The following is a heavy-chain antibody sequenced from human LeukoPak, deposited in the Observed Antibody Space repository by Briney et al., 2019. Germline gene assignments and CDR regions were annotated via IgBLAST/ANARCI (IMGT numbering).Heavy chain of an antibody. CDR3: ARDLAVGRWPLWHFDL. D-gene: IGHD5-24*01. CDR2: INQDGSQK. J-gene: IGHJ2*01. V-gene: IGHV3-7*05. Sequence: GGSLRLSCVASGFSFSNYWMSWVRQAPGKGLEWVANINQDGSQKYYVDSVKGRFTISRDNAKNSLYLQMSSLRAEDTAVYYCARDLAVGRWPLWHFDLWGRGTLVTVSS. CDR1: GFSFSNYW.